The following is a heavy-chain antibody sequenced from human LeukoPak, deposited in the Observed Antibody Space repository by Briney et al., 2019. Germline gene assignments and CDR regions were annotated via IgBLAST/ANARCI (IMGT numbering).Heavy chain of an antibody. CDR3: ARSWVTGYGTVLDY. CDR2: IYPGDSDT. V-gene: IGHV5-51*01. CDR1: GYILTNYC. Sequence: GESLKISCRAFGYILTNYCPVWGRQMPGKGLEWMGIIYPGDSDTRYSPSFQGQATTSDNTSISPAYLQWSSLSASATAIYYCARSWVTGYGTVLDYWGQGTLVTVSS. J-gene: IGHJ4*02. D-gene: IGHD2-21*02.